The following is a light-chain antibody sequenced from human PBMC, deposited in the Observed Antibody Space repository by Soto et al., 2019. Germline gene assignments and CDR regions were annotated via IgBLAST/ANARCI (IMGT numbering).Light chain of an antibody. CDR1: QDIRKY. Sequence: DIQMTQSPSSLSASVGDRVSITCQASQDIRKYLNWYQHKPGKAPKLLIHDASNLQSGVPSRLSGSGSGTDFTFTISSLQPEDVATYSCPQSATHPLTFGGGTKVEMK. CDR2: DAS. J-gene: IGKJ4*01. CDR3: PQSATHPLT. V-gene: IGKV1-33*01.